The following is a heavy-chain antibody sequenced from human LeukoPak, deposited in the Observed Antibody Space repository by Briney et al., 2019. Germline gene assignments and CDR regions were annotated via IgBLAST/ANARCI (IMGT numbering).Heavy chain of an antibody. CDR3: AKDRRLSIAVAGFDY. V-gene: IGHV3-30*18. D-gene: IGHD6-19*01. CDR1: GFTFSNYG. CDR2: ISDDGSNK. Sequence: GRSLRLSCAASGFTFSNYGIHWVRQAPGKGLEWVAVISDDGSNKYYAESVKGRITISRDSSKNTVYLQMTSLRAEDTGLYYCAKDRRLSIAVAGFDYWGQGTLVTVSS. J-gene: IGHJ4*02.